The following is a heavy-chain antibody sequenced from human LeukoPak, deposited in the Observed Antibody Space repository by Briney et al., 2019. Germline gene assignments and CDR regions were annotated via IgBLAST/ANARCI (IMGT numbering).Heavy chain of an antibody. CDR2: IYYSGST. CDR3: ARGGNPYNWFDP. CDR1: GGSISGSSYY. Sequence: PSETLSLTCTVSGGSISGSSYYWGWIRQPPGKGLEWIGSIYYSGSTYYNPSLKSRVAISVDTSKNQFSLKLSSVTAADTAVYYCARGGNPYNWFDPWGQGTLVTVSS. J-gene: IGHJ5*02. D-gene: IGHD4-23*01. V-gene: IGHV4-39*01.